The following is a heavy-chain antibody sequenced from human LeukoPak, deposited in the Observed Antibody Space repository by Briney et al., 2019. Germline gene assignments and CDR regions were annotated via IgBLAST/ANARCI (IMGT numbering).Heavy chain of an antibody. CDR2: IYYNGNT. J-gene: IGHJ4*02. V-gene: IGHV4-61*08. D-gene: IGHD4-17*01. CDR3: ARDNYGDYGVYDY. Sequence: SETLSLTCTVSGSSVSSNAYYCSWIRQPPGKGLEWIGYIYYNGNTNYNVSLKSRVSMSLDTSNNQFSLRLTSVTAADAAMYYCARDNYGDYGVYDYWGQGTLVTVSS. CDR1: GSSVSSNAYY.